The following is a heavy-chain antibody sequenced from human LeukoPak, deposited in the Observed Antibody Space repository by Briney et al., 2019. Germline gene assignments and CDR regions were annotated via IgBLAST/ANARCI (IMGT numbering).Heavy chain of an antibody. J-gene: IGHJ4*02. V-gene: IGHV1-2*02. CDR1: GYTFTGYY. CDR3: ARVLFWSGYSVSLGY. CDR2: INPNSGGT. D-gene: IGHD3-3*01. Sequence: GASVKVSCKASGYTFTGYYMHWVRQAPGQGLEWMGWINPNSGGTNYAQKLQGRGTMTRDTSISAAYVELSRLRSDDTAVYYCARVLFWSGYSVSLGYWGQGTLVTVSS.